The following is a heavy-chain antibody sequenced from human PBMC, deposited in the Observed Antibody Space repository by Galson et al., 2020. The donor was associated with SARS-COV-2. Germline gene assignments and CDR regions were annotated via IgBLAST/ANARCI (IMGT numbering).Heavy chain of an antibody. CDR3: ARESYFYGSGDDAFDI. Sequence: SETLSLTCTVSGGSVSSHKYYWNWIRQSPGKGLEWLGYIYYKATTNSNPSLKSRVTITLDTSKNQFSLKLSGVTAADTAVYYCARESYFYGSGDDAFDIWGQGTMVTVSS. CDR1: GGSVSSHKYY. D-gene: IGHD3-10*01. J-gene: IGHJ3*02. CDR2: IYYKATT. V-gene: IGHV4-61*01.